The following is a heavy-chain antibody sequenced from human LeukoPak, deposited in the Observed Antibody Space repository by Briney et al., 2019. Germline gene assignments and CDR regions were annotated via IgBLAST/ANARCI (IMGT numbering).Heavy chain of an antibody. Sequence: SETLSLTCTVSGGSISSSSYYWGWIRQPPGKGLEWIGSIYYSGSTYYNPSLKSRVTISVDTSKNQFSLKLSSVTAADTAVYYCVRSPHQLYYYDSSGYSVYFDYWGQGTLVTVSS. CDR1: GGSISSSSYY. V-gene: IGHV4-39*07. D-gene: IGHD3-22*01. J-gene: IGHJ4*02. CDR2: IYYSGST. CDR3: VRSPHQLYYYDSSGYSVYFDY.